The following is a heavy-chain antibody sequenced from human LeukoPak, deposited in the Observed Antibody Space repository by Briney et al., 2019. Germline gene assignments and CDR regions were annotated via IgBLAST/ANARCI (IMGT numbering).Heavy chain of an antibody. CDR2: IYYSGST. CDR1: GGSISSYY. CDR3: ASGYYDILTGYYPFDY. J-gene: IGHJ4*02. D-gene: IGHD3-9*01. V-gene: IGHV4-59*08. Sequence: PSQTLSLTCTVSGGSISSYYWSWIRQPPGKGLEWIGYIYYSGSTNYNPSLKSRVTISVDTSKNQFSLKLSSVTAADTAVYYCASGYYDILTGYYPFDYWGQGTLVTVSS.